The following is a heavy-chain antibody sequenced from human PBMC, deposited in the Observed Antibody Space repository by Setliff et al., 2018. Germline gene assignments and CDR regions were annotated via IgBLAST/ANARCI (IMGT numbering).Heavy chain of an antibody. D-gene: IGHD3-22*01. CDR1: GGSISSGTYS. CDR2: VSYSGST. CDR3: ATYMYRSGYYGQGYYYYMAI. Sequence: ASETLSLTCTVSGGSISSGTYSWAWIRQPPGKGLEWIGSVSYSGSTYYNPSLNSRVTISVDTSNNQFSLKLSSVTAADTAVYYCATYMYRSGYYGQGYYYYMAIWGKGTTVTVSS. V-gene: IGHV4-39*01. J-gene: IGHJ6*03.